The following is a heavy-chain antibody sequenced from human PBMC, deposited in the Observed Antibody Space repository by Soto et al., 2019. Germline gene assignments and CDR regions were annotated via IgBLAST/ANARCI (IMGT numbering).Heavy chain of an antibody. V-gene: IGHV4-34*01. CDR1: GGSFSGYY. CDR2: INHSGST. CDR3: ARATYYFDSSGYQTSVFDY. D-gene: IGHD3-22*01. J-gene: IGHJ4*02. Sequence: PSETLSLTCAVYGGSFSGYYWSWIRQPPGKGLEWIGEINHSGSTNYNPSLKSRVTISVDTSKNQFSLKLSSVTDADTAVYYCARATYYFDSSGYQTSVFDYWGQGTLVTVSS.